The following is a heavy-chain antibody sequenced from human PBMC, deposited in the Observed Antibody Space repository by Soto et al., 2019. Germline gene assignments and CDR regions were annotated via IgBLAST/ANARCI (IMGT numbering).Heavy chain of an antibody. CDR3: AKGGSHWLDP. CDR1: GVSVTRETSY. Sequence: QVQLQESGPGLVKPSETLSLTCTVSGVSVTRETSYWGWIRQPPGKGLEWIGYISYSGSTKYNASRQSRVYISADTSRNQFSLKLYSVTAADTALYFCAKGGSHWLDPWGQGALVTVSS. V-gene: IGHV4-61*01. CDR2: ISYSGST. J-gene: IGHJ5*02. D-gene: IGHD3-10*01.